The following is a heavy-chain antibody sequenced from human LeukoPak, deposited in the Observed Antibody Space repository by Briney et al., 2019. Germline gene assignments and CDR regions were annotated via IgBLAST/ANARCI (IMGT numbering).Heavy chain of an antibody. Sequence: GSSVKVSCKASGGTFISYAISWVRQAPGQGLEWMGGIIPIFGTANYAQKFQGRVTITADESTSTAYMELSSLRSEDTAVLYCARGPRSLLLDYWGQGTLVTVSS. CDR2: IIPIFGTA. V-gene: IGHV1-69*01. CDR3: ARGPRSLLLDY. J-gene: IGHJ4*02. CDR1: GGTFISYA.